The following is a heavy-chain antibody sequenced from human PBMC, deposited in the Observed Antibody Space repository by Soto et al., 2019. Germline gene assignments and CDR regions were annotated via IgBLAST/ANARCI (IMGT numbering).Heavy chain of an antibody. CDR3: ARAGVVVIPYYFDY. D-gene: IGHD3-22*01. Sequence: QVQLVESGGGVVQPGRSLRLSCSASGFTFSSYAMHWVRQAPGKGLEWVAVISYDGSNKYYADSVKGRLTISRDNSKNKLYLQMNSLRAEDTAVYYCARAGVVVIPYYFDYWGQGTLVTVSS. CDR1: GFTFSSYA. CDR2: ISYDGSNK. V-gene: IGHV3-30-3*01. J-gene: IGHJ4*02.